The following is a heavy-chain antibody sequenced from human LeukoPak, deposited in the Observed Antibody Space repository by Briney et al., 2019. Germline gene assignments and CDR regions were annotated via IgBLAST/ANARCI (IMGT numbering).Heavy chain of an antibody. J-gene: IGHJ4*02. Sequence: PGGSLRLSCAASGFTFSSYAMSWVRQAPGEGLEWVSAISGSGGSTYYADSVKGRFTISRDNSKNTLYLQMNSLRAEDTAVYYCARDRRYCSSTSCYRSEGFDYWGQGTLVTVSS. CDR1: GFTFSSYA. D-gene: IGHD2-2*01. CDR2: ISGSGGST. V-gene: IGHV3-23*01. CDR3: ARDRRYCSSTSCYRSEGFDY.